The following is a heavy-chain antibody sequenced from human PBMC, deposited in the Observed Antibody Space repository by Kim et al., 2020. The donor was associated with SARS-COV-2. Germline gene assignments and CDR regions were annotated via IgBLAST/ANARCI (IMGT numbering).Heavy chain of an antibody. J-gene: IGHJ4*02. CDR3: ARQNTYYGSGRLPPDY. CDR2: IYHSGST. D-gene: IGHD3-10*01. V-gene: IGHV4-30-2*01. Sequence: SETLSLTCAVSGGSISSGGYSWSWIRQPPGKGLEWIGYIYHSGSTYYNPSLKSRVTISVDRSKNQFSLKLSSVTAADPAVYYCARQNTYYGSGRLPPDYWGQGTLVTVSS. CDR1: GGSISSGGYS.